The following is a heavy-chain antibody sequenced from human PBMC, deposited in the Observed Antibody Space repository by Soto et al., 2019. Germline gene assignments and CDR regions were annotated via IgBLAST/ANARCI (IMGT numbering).Heavy chain of an antibody. J-gene: IGHJ4*02. CDR3: ARGPRRTVNFDY. Sequence: SVKVSCKASGGTFSSYAISWVRQAPGQGLEWMGGIIPIFGTANYAQKFQGRVTITADESTSTAYMELSSLRSEDTAVYYCARGPRRTVNFDYWGQGTLVTVSS. D-gene: IGHD4-17*01. CDR2: IIPIFGTA. V-gene: IGHV1-69*13. CDR1: GGTFSSYA.